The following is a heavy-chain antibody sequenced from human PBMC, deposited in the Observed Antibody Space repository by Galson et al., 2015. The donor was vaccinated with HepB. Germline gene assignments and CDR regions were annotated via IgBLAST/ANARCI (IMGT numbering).Heavy chain of an antibody. CDR1: GFTFSSYT. V-gene: IGHV3-48*02. CDR3: ARVYFGSGSSSAYWYFDL. J-gene: IGHJ2*01. D-gene: IGHD3-10*01. Sequence: SLRLSCAASGFTFSSYTMNWVRQAPGKGLESVSYISSIGTTMYYADSAKGRFTISRDNAQNSLYLQMNSLRDEDTAVYYCARVYFGSGSSSAYWYFDLWGRGALVTVSS. CDR2: ISSIGTTM.